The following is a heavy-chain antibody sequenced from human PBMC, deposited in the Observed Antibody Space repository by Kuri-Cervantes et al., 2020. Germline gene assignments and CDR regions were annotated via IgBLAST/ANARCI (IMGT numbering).Heavy chain of an antibody. V-gene: IGHV4-59*01. J-gene: IGHJ6*02. Sequence: GSLRLSCTVSGGSISSYNWSWIRQPPGKGLEWIGYIYYSGSTNYNPSLKSRVTISVDTSKNQFSLKLSSVTAADTAVYYCARIPAIGVRGVITLYYYGMDVWGQGTTVTVSS. CDR3: ARIPAIGVRGVITLYYYGMDV. D-gene: IGHD3-10*01. CDR1: GGSISSYN. CDR2: IYYSGST.